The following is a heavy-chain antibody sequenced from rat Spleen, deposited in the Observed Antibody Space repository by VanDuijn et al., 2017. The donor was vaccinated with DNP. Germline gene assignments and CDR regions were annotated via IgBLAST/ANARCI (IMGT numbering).Heavy chain of an antibody. J-gene: IGHJ3*01. Sequence: EVQLVESGGDLVQPGRSLKLSCAASGFTFSDYNMAWIRQAPKKGLEWVASISYDGSSSSYRDSVTGRFTISRDNAKTTLYLQMDSLRSEDTATFYCARTYSNYGNWFPYWGQGTLVTVSS. V-gene: IGHV5-7*01. CDR3: ARTYSNYGNWFPY. CDR2: ISYDGSSS. D-gene: IGHD1-2*01. CDR1: GFTFSDYN.